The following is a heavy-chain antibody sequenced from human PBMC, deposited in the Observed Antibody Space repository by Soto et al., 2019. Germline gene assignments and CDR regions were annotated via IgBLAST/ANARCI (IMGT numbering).Heavy chain of an antibody. D-gene: IGHD6-13*01. V-gene: IGHV3-48*01. CDR2: ISNSGSSI. J-gene: IGHJ3*02. CDR3: ARAQQLWPHDVFDI. Sequence: QPGGSLRLSCAASGFTFSSYSMNWVRQAPGKGLEWVSYISNSGSSIYYADSVKGRFTISRDNAKNSLYLQMNSLRAEDTAVYYCARAQQLWPHDVFDIGGQGTMVTVSS. CDR1: GFTFSSYS.